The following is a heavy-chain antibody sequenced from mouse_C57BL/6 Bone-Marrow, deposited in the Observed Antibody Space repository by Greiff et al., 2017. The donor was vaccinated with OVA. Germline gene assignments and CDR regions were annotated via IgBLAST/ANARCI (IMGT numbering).Heavy chain of an antibody. CDR1: EYEFPSHD. Sequence: EVKLVESGGGLVQPGESLKLSCESNEYEFPSHDMSWVRKTPEKRLELVAAINSDGGSTYYPDTMERRFIISRDNTKKTLYLQMSSLRSEDTALYYCARHSSYYYGSSPFDYWGQGTTLTVSS. J-gene: IGHJ2*01. V-gene: IGHV5-2*01. CDR2: INSDGGST. D-gene: IGHD1-1*01. CDR3: ARHSSYYYGSSPFDY.